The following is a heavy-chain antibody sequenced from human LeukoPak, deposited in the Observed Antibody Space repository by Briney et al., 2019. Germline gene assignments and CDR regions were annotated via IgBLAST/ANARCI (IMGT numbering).Heavy chain of an antibody. CDR2: ISSSSSYI. V-gene: IGHV3-21*01. Sequence: GGSLRLSCAASGFTFSSYSMNWVRQAPGKGLEWVSSISSSSSYIYYADSVKGRFTIYRDIAKNSLYFQMHSLRAEDTAVYYCARDCGKYYDSSGYYGAFDIWGQGTMVTGSS. D-gene: IGHD3-22*01. CDR1: GFTFSSYS. J-gene: IGHJ3*02. CDR3: ARDCGKYYDSSGYYGAFDI.